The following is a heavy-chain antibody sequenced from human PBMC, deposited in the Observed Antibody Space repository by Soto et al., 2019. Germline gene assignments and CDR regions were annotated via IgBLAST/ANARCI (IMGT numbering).Heavy chain of an antibody. CDR2: ISGTGGST. Sequence: PGGSLRLSCAASGFTFSSYAMSWVRQAPGKGLEWVSGISGTGGSTYYADSVKGRFTISRDNSKNTLYLQMNSLRAEDTAVYYCAKWDGSTTLRPLGLFAAPKNVQYGMDVWGQGTTVTVSS. CDR3: AKWDGSTTLRPLGLFAAPKNVQYGMDV. J-gene: IGHJ6*02. D-gene: IGHD2-2*01. V-gene: IGHV3-23*01. CDR1: GFTFSSYA.